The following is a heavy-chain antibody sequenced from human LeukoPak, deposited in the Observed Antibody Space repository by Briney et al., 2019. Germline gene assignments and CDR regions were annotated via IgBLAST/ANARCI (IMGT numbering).Heavy chain of an antibody. Sequence: SETLSLTCSVSGDSITNDKYYWSWIRQHPGKGLEWLGYIYRSGSTYYNPSFKSRVTLSIDTSKSQFSLNLSSVTAADTAVYYCEVSAYCGGACYVDFWGQGTLVTVSS. CDR1: GDSITNDKYY. V-gene: IGHV4-31*03. D-gene: IGHD2-21*02. J-gene: IGHJ4*02. CDR3: EVSAYCGGACYVDF. CDR2: IYRSGST.